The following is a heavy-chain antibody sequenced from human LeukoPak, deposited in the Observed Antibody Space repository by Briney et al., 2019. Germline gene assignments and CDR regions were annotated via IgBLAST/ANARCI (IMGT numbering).Heavy chain of an antibody. V-gene: IGHV1-46*01. CDR1: GYTFTSYY. CDR3: ARGSGRHSSGYFYFVY. D-gene: IGHD3-22*01. Sequence: ASVKVSCKASGYTFTSYYMHWVRQAPGQGLEWMGIINPSGGSTSYAQKFQGRVTMTRDTSTSTVYMELSSLRSEDTAVYYCARGSGRHSSGYFYFVYCGQGTLVTVSS. CDR2: INPSGGST. J-gene: IGHJ4*02.